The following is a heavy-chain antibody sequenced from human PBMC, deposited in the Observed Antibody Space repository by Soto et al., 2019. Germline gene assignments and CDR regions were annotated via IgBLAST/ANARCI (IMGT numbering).Heavy chain of an antibody. CDR2: IYYSGST. CDR1: GGSMTNYY. Sequence: PSETLSLTCTVSGGSMTNYYWSWIRQPPGKGLEWIGFIYYSGSTSYSPSLKSRVSISVDTSKNQFSLRLISVTAADTAKYFCAREGNLGRWLQPLDFWGQGTTVTVSS. CDR3: AREGNLGRWLQPLDF. J-gene: IGHJ6*02. V-gene: IGHV4-59*01. D-gene: IGHD5-12*01.